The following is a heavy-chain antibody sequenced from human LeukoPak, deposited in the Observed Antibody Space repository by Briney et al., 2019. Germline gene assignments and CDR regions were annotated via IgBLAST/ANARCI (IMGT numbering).Heavy chain of an antibody. CDR1: GFTFSSYA. CDR3: ARVRVVVVPAASAFDI. V-gene: IGHV3-7*01. J-gene: IGHJ3*02. CDR2: IKQDGSEK. D-gene: IGHD2-2*01. Sequence: GGSLRLSCAASGFTFSSYAMSWVRQAPGKGLEWVANIKQDGSEKYYVDSVKGRFTISRDNAKNSLYLQMNSLRAEDTAVYYCARVRVVVVPAASAFDIWGQGTMVTVSS.